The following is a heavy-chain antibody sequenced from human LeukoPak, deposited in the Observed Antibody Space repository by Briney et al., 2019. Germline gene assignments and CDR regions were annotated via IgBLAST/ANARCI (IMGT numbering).Heavy chain of an antibody. CDR1: GFAFHDYS. D-gene: IGHD3-10*01. Sequence: HPGGSLRLSCTASGFAFHDYSMHWVRQAPGKGLEWVSDISWNSSSIDYADSVKGRFTISRDNAKKYLYLQVNSLRADDTALYYCAIVPYGSGAAIDYWGQGTLVSVCS. J-gene: IGHJ4*02. CDR2: ISWNSSSI. V-gene: IGHV3-9*01. CDR3: AIVPYGSGAAIDY.